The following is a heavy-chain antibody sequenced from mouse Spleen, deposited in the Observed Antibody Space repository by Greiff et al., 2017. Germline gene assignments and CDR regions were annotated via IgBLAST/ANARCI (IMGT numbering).Heavy chain of an antibody. D-gene: IGHD1-1*01. CDR1: GYTFTDYY. CDR2: INPNNGGT. CDR3: AMGLLLGGFDY. Sequence: VQLQQSGPELVKPGASVKISCKASGYTFTDYYMNWVKQSHGKSLEWIGDINPNNGGTSYNQKFKGKATLTVDKSSSTAYMELRSLTSEDSAVYYCAMGLLLGGFDYWGQGTTLTVSS. J-gene: IGHJ2*01. V-gene: IGHV1-26*01.